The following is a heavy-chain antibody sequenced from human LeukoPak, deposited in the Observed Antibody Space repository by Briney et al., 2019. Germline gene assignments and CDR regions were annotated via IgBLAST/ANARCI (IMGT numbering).Heavy chain of an antibody. V-gene: IGHV3-53*01. J-gene: IGHJ4*02. Sequence: GGSLRLSCVASGFSVRTNYMNWVRQAPGKRPEWVAIIYDSDSTYYTDSVKGRFTISRDSSKNTVYLQMNSLRIEDTALYYCARSRAFNLWGQGTLVTVSS. CDR1: GFSVRTNY. CDR3: ARSRAFNL. CDR2: IYDSDST.